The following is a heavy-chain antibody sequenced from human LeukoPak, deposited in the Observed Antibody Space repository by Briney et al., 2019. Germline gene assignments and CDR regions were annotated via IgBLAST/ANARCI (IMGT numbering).Heavy chain of an antibody. CDR3: ARRVLYYDYVWGSYRPYNWFDP. CDR1: GYCISSGYY. Sequence: SETLSLTCTVSGYCISSGYYWGWIRQPPGKGLEWIGSIYHSGSTNYNPSLKSRVTISVDTSKNQFSLKLSSVTAADTAVYYCARRVLYYDYVWGSYRPYNWFDPWGQGTLVTVSS. D-gene: IGHD3-16*02. J-gene: IGHJ5*02. V-gene: IGHV4-38-2*02. CDR2: IYHSGST.